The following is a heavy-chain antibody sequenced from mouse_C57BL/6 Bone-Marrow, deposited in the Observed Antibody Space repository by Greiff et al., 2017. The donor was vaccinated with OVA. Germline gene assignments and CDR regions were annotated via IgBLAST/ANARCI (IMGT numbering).Heavy chain of an antibody. CDR2: IYPGDGDT. CDR1: GYAFSSYW. V-gene: IGHV1-80*01. Sequence: LVESGAELVKPGASVKISCKASGYAFSSYWMNWVKQRPGKGLAWIGPIYPGDGDTNYHGKFKGKATLTADKASSTAYMQLSSLTSEDSAVYFCARIRRNWYFDVWGTGTTVTVSS. CDR3: ARIRRNWYFDV. J-gene: IGHJ1*03.